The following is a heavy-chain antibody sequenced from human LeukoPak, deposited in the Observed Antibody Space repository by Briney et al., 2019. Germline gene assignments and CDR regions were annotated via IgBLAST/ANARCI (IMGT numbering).Heavy chain of an antibody. CDR2: IYYSGST. Sequence: SETLSLTCAVYGGSFSGYYWSWIRQPPGKGLEWIGYIYYSGSTNYNPSLKSRVTISVDTSKNQFSLKLSSVTAADTAVYYCARLSYVGYNWFDPWGQGTLVTVSS. CDR1: GGSFSGYY. V-gene: IGHV4-59*01. CDR3: ARLSYVGYNWFDP. D-gene: IGHD3-10*01. J-gene: IGHJ5*02.